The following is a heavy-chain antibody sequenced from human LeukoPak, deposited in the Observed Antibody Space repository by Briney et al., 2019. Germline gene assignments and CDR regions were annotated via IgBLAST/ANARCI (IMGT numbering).Heavy chain of an antibody. CDR1: GGSISSYY. Sequence: SETLSLTCTVSGGSISSYYWSWIRQPPGKGLEWIGYIYYSGSTNYNPSLKSRVTISVDTSKNQFSLKLSSVTAADTAVYYCARTWGYFDYWGQGTLVTVSS. V-gene: IGHV4-59*01. CDR2: IYYSGST. D-gene: IGHD7-27*01. CDR3: ARTWGYFDY. J-gene: IGHJ4*02.